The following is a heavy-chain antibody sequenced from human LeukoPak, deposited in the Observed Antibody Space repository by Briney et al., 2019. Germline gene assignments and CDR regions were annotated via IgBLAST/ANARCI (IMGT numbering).Heavy chain of an antibody. CDR3: PRTTSFTASGYDY. J-gene: IGHJ4*02. V-gene: IGHV1-8*03. CDR2: MNPYSGDR. CDR1: GYTFTSFH. Sequence: ASVKVSCKTSGYTFTSFHINWVRQATGQGLEWMGWMNPYSGDRGYAQKFHGRVSITSDTTISTASMALSGLRANDTDVYFCPRTTSFTASGYDYWGQGTLVTVSS. D-gene: IGHD6-25*01.